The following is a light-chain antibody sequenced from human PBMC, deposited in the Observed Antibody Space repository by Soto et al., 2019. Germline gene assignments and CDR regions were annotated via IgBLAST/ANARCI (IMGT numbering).Light chain of an antibody. CDR2: EGS. J-gene: IGLJ1*01. CDR3: CSYARSSTYV. V-gene: IGLV2-23*01. CDR1: SGDVGSYNL. Sequence: QSALTQPASVSGSPGQSITISCTGTSGDVGSYNLVSWYQHHPGKAPKLMIYEGSKRPSGVSNRFSGSKSGSTASLTISGLQAEDEADYYCCSYARSSTYVFGTGTKLPVL.